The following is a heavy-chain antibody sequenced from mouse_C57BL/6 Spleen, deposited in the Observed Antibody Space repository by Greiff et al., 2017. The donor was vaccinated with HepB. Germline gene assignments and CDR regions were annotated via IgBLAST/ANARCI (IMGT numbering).Heavy chain of an antibody. CDR2: IYPGDGDT. D-gene: IGHD2-5*01. CDR3: ARSGYSNYGDY. V-gene: IGHV1-82*01. Sequence: QVQLQQSGPELVKPGASVKISCKASGYAFSSSWMNWVKQRPGKGLEWIGRIYPGDGDTNCNGKFKGKATLTADKSSSTAYMQLSSLTSEDSAVYVCARSGYSNYGDYWGQGTTLTVSS. J-gene: IGHJ2*01. CDR1: GYAFSSSW.